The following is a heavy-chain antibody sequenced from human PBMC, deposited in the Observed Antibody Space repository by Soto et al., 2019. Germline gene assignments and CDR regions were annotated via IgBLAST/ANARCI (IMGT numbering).Heavy chain of an antibody. CDR1: GGSFIGYY. J-gene: IGHJ5*02. V-gene: IGHV4-34*01. CDR2: INHSGST. CDR3: ARGVIMITFGGVIVSTNWFDP. D-gene: IGHD3-16*02. Sequence: SETLSLTCAVYGGSFIGYYWSWIRQPPGKGLEWIGEINHSGSTNYNPSLKGRVTISVDTSKNQFSLKLSSVTAADTAVYYCARGVIMITFGGVIVSTNWFDPWGQGTLVTVSS.